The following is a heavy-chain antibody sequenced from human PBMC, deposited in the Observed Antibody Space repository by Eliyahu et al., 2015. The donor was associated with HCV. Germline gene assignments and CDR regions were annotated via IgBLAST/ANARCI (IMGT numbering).Heavy chain of an antibody. CDR2: XSPGGGST. Sequence: EVQLLESGGGLVQPGGSLRLSXSASGFTFRSYAMXWVRLAPGKGLQWVSAXSPGGGSTYADSVKGRFTISRDNSKNTLSLQMNSLRAEDTALYYCAKVLTSWYFDLWGRGTLVTVSS. CDR1: GFTFRSYA. J-gene: IGHJ2*01. V-gene: IGHV3-23*01. CDR3: AKVLTSWYFDL. D-gene: IGHD2-8*01.